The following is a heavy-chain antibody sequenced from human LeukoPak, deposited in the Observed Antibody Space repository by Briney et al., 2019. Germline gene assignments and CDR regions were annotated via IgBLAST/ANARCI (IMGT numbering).Heavy chain of an antibody. CDR3: ARDPSYYGSGTELFYYFDS. CDR1: GYTFTSYY. V-gene: IGHV1-46*01. J-gene: IGHJ4*02. Sequence: GASVKVSCKASGYTFTSYYMHWVRQAPGQGLEWMGIINPSGGSTSYAQKFQGRVTMTRDTSTSTVYMELSSLRSEDTAVYYCARDPSYYGSGTELFYYFDSWGQGTLVTVSS. CDR2: INPSGGST. D-gene: IGHD3-10*01.